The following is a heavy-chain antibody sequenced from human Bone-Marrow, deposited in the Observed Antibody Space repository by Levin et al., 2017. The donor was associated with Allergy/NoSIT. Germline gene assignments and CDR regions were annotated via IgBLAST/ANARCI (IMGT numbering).Heavy chain of an antibody. CDR3: TRDVENSGSFPEYFQH. CDR1: GFNFVDYA. V-gene: IGHV3-49*04. CDR2: IRSKTYGGTT. Sequence: GESLKISCTAAGFNFVDYAMTWVRQAPGKGLEWVGFIRSKTYGGTTEYAASVKGRFTISRDDSKSIAYLQMNSLKTEDTAMYYCTRDVENSGSFPEYFQHWGQGTLVTVSS. D-gene: IGHD1-26*01. J-gene: IGHJ1*01.